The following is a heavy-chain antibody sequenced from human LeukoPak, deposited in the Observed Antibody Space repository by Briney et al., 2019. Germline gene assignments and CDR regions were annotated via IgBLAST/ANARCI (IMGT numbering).Heavy chain of an antibody. CDR1: GGSISSYY. Sequence: PSETLSPTCTVSGGSISSYYWSWIRRPAGKGLEWIGRIYTSGSTNYNPSLKSRVTISVDTSKNQFSLKLSSVTAADTAVYYCARFYFERTFYFDYWGQGTLVTVSS. J-gene: IGHJ4*02. D-gene: IGHD1-1*01. CDR2: IYTSGST. V-gene: IGHV4-4*07. CDR3: ARFYFERTFYFDY.